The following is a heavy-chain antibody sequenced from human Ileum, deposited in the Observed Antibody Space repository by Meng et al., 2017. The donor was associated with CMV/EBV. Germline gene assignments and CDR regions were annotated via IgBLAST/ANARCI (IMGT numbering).Heavy chain of an antibody. CDR2: INANSGGT. CDR1: GYTFTDYY. J-gene: IGHJ5*02. D-gene: IGHD6-19*01. Sequence: KACGYTFTDYYVHWMRQAPGQGLEWMGWINANSGGTNSVQKFQGRVTMTRDTSISTAYMELSRLRSDDTAVYYCASSQSSGWYWFDPWGQGTLVTVSS. CDR3: ASSQSSGWYWFDP. V-gene: IGHV1-2*02.